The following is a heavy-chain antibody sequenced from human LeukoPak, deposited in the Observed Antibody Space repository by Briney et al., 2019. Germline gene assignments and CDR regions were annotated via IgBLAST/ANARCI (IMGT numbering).Heavy chain of an antibody. CDR2: ISAYNGNT. D-gene: IGHD6-19*01. CDR3: ARDRSSGWYPLPFDY. J-gene: IGHJ4*02. V-gene: IGHV1-18*04. CDR1: GYTFTSYG. Sequence: ASVKISCKASGYTFTSYGISWVRQAPGQGLEWMGCISAYNGNTNYAQKLQGRVTMTTDTSTSTAYMELRSLRSDDTAVYYCARDRSSGWYPLPFDYWGQGTLVTVSS.